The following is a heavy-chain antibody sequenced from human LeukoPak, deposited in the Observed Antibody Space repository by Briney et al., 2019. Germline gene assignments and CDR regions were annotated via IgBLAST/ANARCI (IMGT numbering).Heavy chain of an antibody. V-gene: IGHV1-18*01. CDR1: GYTFTGYG. D-gene: IGHD3-10*01. CDR2: ISAYNGNT. J-gene: IGHJ4*02. CDR3: ARIAVGGSPASFDY. Sequence: ASVKVSCKASGYTFTGYGISWVRQAPGQGLEWMGWISAYNGNTNYALKLQGRVTMTTDTSTSTAYMELRSLRSDDTAVYYCARIAVGGSPASFDYWGQGTLVTVSS.